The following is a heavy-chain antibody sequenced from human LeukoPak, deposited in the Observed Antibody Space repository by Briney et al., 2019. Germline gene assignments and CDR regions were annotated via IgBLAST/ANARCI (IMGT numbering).Heavy chain of an antibody. J-gene: IGHJ4*02. CDR2: IKQDGSEK. Sequence: GGSLRLSCAASGFTFSSYWMSWVRQAPGKGLEWVANIKQDGSEKYYVDSVKGRFTISRDNAKNSLYLQMNSLRAEDTAVYYCARVGGQSMIVVVHPLDYWGQGTLVTVSS. D-gene: IGHD3-22*01. V-gene: IGHV3-7*01. CDR1: GFTFSSYW. CDR3: ARVGGQSMIVVVHPLDY.